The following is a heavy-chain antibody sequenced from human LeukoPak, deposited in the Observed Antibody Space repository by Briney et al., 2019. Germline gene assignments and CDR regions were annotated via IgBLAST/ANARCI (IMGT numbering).Heavy chain of an antibody. V-gene: IGHV1-18*01. J-gene: IGHJ3*02. D-gene: IGHD3-22*01. CDR2: IGAFNGNT. CDR3: ARDFLSYDGSENHFEDTFDI. Sequence: ASVKVSCKASGYSFDRYGISWVRQAPGQGLVWLGWIGAFNGNTNYAQNLQGRVTMTADTSTTTAYMELRSLSSDDTAVYYCARDFLSYDGSENHFEDTFDIWGQGTMVTVSS. CDR1: GYSFDRYG.